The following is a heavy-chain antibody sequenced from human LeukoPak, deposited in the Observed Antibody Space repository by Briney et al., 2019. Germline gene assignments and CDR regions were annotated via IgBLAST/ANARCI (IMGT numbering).Heavy chain of an antibody. CDR2: ISSSSSKT. CDR3: ARTKALDY. CDR1: GFAFSDYY. V-gene: IGHV3-11*03. Sequence: GGSVRLSCAASGFAFSDYYMSWIRQAPGRGLEWVSWISSSSSKTSCADSVKGRFTISRDNAKNSVYLQMNSLRAEDTAVYYCARTKALDYWGQGTLATVSS. J-gene: IGHJ4*02.